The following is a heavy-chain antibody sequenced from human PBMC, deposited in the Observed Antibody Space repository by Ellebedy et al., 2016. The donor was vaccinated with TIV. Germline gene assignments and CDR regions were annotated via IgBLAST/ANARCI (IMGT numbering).Heavy chain of an antibody. Sequence: AASVKVSCKASGYTFTSHYMHWVRQAPGQGLEWMGIINPSGGSTSNAEKFQGRVTMTSDTSASTVYMELSSLRSEDTAVYYCARGGNYYGSESYYRLPGYWGQGTQVTVSS. J-gene: IGHJ4*02. V-gene: IGHV1-46*01. CDR2: INPSGGST. D-gene: IGHD3-10*01. CDR3: ARGGNYYGSESYYRLPGY. CDR1: GYTFTSHY.